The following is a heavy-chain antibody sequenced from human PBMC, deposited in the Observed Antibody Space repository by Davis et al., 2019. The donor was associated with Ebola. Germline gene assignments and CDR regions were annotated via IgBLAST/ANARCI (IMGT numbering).Heavy chain of an antibody. CDR1: GYTFISYG. CDR3: ARTLGYCSSTSCYSYYFDY. D-gene: IGHD2-2*01. V-gene: IGHV1-18*01. J-gene: IGHJ4*02. CDR2: ISTFDGKT. Sequence: ASVKVSCKASGYTFISYGISWVRQAPGQGPEWMGWISTFDGKTKYVQKLQGRVTMTTDTSTSTAYMELRSLRSDDTAVYYCARTLGYCSSTSCYSYYFDYWGQGTLVTVSS.